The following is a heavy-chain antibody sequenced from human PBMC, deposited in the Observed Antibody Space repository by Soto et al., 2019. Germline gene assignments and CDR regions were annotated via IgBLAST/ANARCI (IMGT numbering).Heavy chain of an antibody. J-gene: IGHJ6*02. CDR1: GFTFSNYW. V-gene: IGHV3-7*03. Sequence: EVQLVESGGGLVQPGGSLGLSCAASGFTFSNYWMTWVRQAPGKGLEWVTNIKEDGSDKQSVDSVKGRFTISRDNGKNSLYLQMNSLRAEDTAVYFCARGRGMDVWGQGTTVTVSS. CDR2: IKEDGSDK. CDR3: ARGRGMDV.